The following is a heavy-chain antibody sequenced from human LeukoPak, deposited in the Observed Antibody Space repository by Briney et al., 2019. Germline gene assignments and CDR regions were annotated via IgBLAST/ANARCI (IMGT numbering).Heavy chain of an antibody. V-gene: IGHV4-59*08. CDR2: IYYSGST. CDR3: ARYVVVTPNAFDI. J-gene: IGHJ3*02. Sequence: PSETLSLTCAVYGGSFSGYYWSWIRQPPGKGLEWIGYIYYSGSTNYNPSLKSRVTISVDTSKNQFSLKLSSVTAADTAVYYCARYVVVTPNAFDIWGQGTMVTVSS. D-gene: IGHD3-22*01. CDR1: GGSFSGYY.